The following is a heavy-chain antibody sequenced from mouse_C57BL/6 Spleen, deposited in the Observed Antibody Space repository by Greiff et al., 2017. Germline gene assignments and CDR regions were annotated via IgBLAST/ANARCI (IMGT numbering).Heavy chain of an antibody. CDR1: GYTFTSYW. D-gene: IGHD1-1*01. J-gene: IGHJ2*01. CDR3: ARRGEITTVVPYY. Sequence: QVQLKESGAELAKPGASVKLSCKASGYTFTSYWMHWVTQRPGQGLEWIGYINPSSGYTKYNQKFKDKATLTADKSSSTAYMQLSSLTYEDSAVYYCARRGEITTVVPYYWGQGTTRTVSS. V-gene: IGHV1-7*01. CDR2: INPSSGYT.